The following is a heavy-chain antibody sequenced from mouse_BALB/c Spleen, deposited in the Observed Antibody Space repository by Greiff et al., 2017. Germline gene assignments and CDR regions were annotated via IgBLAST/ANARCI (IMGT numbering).Heavy chain of an antibody. CDR3: ARDSYCGSSGYIEF. D-gene: IGHD1-1*01. Sequence: VQLVESGPGLVKPSQSLSLSCSVTGYSFTSGYYYYWIRQFPGNKLEWMGFIRSDGSNNYNPTLKNRISVTRDTSTNKFFLKLNTVTTEDTATYSGARDSYCGSSGYIEFWGAGTTVTVSS. V-gene: IGHV3-6*02. CDR1: GYSFTSGYY. J-gene: IGHJ1*01. CDR2: IRSDGSN.